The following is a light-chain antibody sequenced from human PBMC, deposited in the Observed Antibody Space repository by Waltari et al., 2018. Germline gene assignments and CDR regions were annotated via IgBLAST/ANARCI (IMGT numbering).Light chain of an antibody. V-gene: IGLV1-44*01. CDR2: NNS. CDR3: AAWDDSQSGYV. J-gene: IGLJ1*01. Sequence: QQPPQTTPKLLINNNSQPPSALPDRFSGSKSGTSGSLAISGLLSADEAEYYCAAWDDSQSGYVFGTGTNVSVL.